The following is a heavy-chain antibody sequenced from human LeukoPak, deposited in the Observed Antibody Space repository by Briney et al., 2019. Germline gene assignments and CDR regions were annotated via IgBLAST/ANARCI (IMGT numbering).Heavy chain of an antibody. V-gene: IGHV5-51*01. CDR3: ARHTPLHKYFDY. Sequence: GESLKISCKGSGYSFTSYWIGWVRQMPGKGLEWMGIIYPGDSDTRYSPSFQGQVTISADKSISTAYLQWSSRKASNTAMYYSARHTPLHKYFDYWGQGTLVTVSS. CDR1: GYSFTSYW. J-gene: IGHJ4*02. CDR2: IYPGDSDT.